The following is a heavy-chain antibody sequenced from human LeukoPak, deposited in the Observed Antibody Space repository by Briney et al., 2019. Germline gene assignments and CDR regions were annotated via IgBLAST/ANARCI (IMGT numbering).Heavy chain of an antibody. CDR3: AANGGPFDF. Sequence: GGSLRLSCAASGFTFSSYWMSWVRQAPGKGLGWVANINQHGTDKYYVDSVRGRFTISRDNAKNSLYLQMNSLRAEDTAVYYCAANGGPFDFWGQGTLVTVSS. CDR1: GFTFSSYW. CDR2: INQHGTDK. V-gene: IGHV3-7*05. J-gene: IGHJ4*02. D-gene: IGHD4-23*01.